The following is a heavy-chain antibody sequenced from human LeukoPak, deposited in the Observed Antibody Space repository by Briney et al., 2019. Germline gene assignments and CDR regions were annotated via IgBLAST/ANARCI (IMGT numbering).Heavy chain of an antibody. Sequence: PGGSLRLSCAASGFTFSNYAIHWVRQAPGKGLKWVAFIRYDGSNKYYADSVKGRFTISRDNSKNTLYLQMNSLRAEDTAVYYCAKDLYDSSGYYYFDYWGQGTLVTVSS. J-gene: IGHJ4*02. CDR1: GFTFSNYA. CDR2: IRYDGSNK. CDR3: AKDLYDSSGYYYFDY. V-gene: IGHV3-30*02. D-gene: IGHD3-22*01.